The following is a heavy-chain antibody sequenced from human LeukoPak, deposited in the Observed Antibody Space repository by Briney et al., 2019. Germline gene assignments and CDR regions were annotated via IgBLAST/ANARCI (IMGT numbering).Heavy chain of an antibody. CDR3: ARDRGGYLDL. Sequence: SQTLSLTCAISGDSVSTNSAAWNWIRQSPSRGLEWLGGTYSRSKWFYDYAASVKSRMTINADTSKNQFSLHLNSVTPEDTAVYYCARDRGGYLDLWGRGTVVTVSS. V-gene: IGHV6-1*01. CDR2: TYSRSKWFY. J-gene: IGHJ2*01. CDR1: GDSVSTNSAA. D-gene: IGHD3-10*01.